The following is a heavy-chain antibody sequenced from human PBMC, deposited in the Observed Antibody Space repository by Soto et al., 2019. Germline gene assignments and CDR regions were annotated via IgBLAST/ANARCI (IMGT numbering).Heavy chain of an antibody. V-gene: IGHV3-23*01. CDR2: ISGNSGTT. D-gene: IGHD4-17*01. J-gene: IGHJ4*02. CDR1: GFTFSPYA. Sequence: GGSLRLSCAASGFTFSPYAMSWVRQAPGKGLEWVSGISGNSGTTSYADSVRGRFTISRDNSKNTFYLQMNSLRVEDTAVYYCAKALYGGLYCGQGTLVTVSS. CDR3: AKALYGGLY.